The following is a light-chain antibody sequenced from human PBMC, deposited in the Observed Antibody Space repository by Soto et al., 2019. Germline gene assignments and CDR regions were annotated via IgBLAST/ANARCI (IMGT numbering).Light chain of an antibody. CDR1: QSVGSNY. J-gene: IGKJ1*01. CDR3: QQYGSSPRT. V-gene: IGKV3-20*01. Sequence: EIVLTQSPGTLSLSPGERATLSCRASQSVGSNYLAWSQQRPGQAPRLLIYGASRRATGIPDRFSGSGSGTDFTLTISRLEPEDFAVYYCQQYGSSPRTFGQGTKVEIK. CDR2: GAS.